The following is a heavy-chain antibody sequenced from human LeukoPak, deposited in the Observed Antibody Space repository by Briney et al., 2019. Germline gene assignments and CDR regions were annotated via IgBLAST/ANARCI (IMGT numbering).Heavy chain of an antibody. V-gene: IGHV3-7*01. CDR2: IKQDGSEK. Sequence: GGSLRLSCAASGFTFSNYWMSWVRQAPGKGLEWVANIKQDGSEKYYVDSVKGRFTISRDNAKNSLYLQMNSLRAEDTAVYYCARDTVGASFDYWGQGTLVTVSS. CDR1: GFTFSNYW. D-gene: IGHD1-26*01. CDR3: ARDTVGASFDY. J-gene: IGHJ4*02.